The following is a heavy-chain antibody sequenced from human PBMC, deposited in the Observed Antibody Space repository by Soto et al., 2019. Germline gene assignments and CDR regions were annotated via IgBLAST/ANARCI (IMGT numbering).Heavy chain of an antibody. J-gene: IGHJ4*02. CDR3: AKGSFGKGVTNDY. V-gene: IGHV3-30*04. Sequence: GGSLRLSCTASGFSFSSFAMHWVRQAPGKGLEWVAFIYYDGSNKYYADSVKGRLTISRDNSKNTVYLQVNSLRIEDTAMYYCAKGSFGKGVTNDYGGQGT. CDR2: IYYDGSNK. CDR1: GFSFSSFA. D-gene: IGHD2-8*01.